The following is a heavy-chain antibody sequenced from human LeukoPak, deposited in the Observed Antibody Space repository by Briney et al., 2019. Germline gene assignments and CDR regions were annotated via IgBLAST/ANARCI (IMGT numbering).Heavy chain of an antibody. CDR2: FDPEDGET. V-gene: IGHV1-24*01. CDR1: GYTLTELS. CDR3: ATGGSYLGWFDP. Sequence: ASVTVSCKVSGYTLTELSMHWVRQAPGKGLEWMGGFDPEDGETIYAQKLQGRVTMTEDTSTDTAYMELSSLRSEDTAVYYCATGGSYLGWFDPWGQGTLVTVSS. D-gene: IGHD1-26*01. J-gene: IGHJ5*02.